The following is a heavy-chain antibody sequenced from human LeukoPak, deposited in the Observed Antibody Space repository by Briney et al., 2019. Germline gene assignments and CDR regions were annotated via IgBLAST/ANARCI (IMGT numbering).Heavy chain of an antibody. CDR1: GGSVSSGSYY. J-gene: IGHJ3*02. D-gene: IGHD7-27*01. CDR2: IYYSGST. V-gene: IGHV4-61*01. CDR3: ARDRTGDDAFDI. Sequence: SETLSLTCTVSGGSVSSGSYYWSWIRQPPGTGLEWIGYIYYSGSTNYNPSLKSRVTISVDTSKNQFSLKLSSVTAAGTAVYYCARDRTGDDAFDIWGQGTMVTVSS.